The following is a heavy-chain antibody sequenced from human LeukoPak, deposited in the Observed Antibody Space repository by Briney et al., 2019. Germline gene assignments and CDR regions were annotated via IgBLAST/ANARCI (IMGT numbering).Heavy chain of an antibody. CDR3: ARVDCSGGSCYFVY. CDR2: INHSGST. Sequence: SETLSLTCAVYGGSFNGYYWSWIRQPPGKGLGWIGEINHSGSTNYNPSLKSRVTISVDTSKNQFSLKLSSVTAADTAVYYCARVDCSGGSCYFVYWGQGTLVTVSS. V-gene: IGHV4-34*01. D-gene: IGHD2-15*01. J-gene: IGHJ4*02. CDR1: GGSFNGYY.